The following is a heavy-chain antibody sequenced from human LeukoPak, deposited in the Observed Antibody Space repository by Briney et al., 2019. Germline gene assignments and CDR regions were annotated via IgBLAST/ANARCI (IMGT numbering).Heavy chain of an antibody. Sequence: GGSLRLSCAASGFTFSDYSMYWIRQAPGKGLEWLPYISSSGSALDYTDSVKGRFTISRDNAKSSLYLQLNSLRAEDTAVYYCARTIPPPGGFYFGMDVWGQGTTVTVS. D-gene: IGHD2-2*02. V-gene: IGHV3-11*01. CDR3: ARTIPPPGGFYFGMDV. J-gene: IGHJ6*02. CDR1: GFTFSDYS. CDR2: ISSSGSAL.